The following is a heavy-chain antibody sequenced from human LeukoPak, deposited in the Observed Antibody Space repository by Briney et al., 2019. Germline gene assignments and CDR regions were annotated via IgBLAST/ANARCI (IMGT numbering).Heavy chain of an antibody. CDR2: IYYSGST. J-gene: IGHJ4*02. CDR3: AREDSGFAGYFDY. Sequence: KISQTLSLTCTVSGGSISSGGYYWSWIRQHPGKGLEWIGYIYYSGSTYYNPSLKSRVTISVDTSKNQFSLKLSSVTAADTAVYYCAREDSGFAGYFDYWGQGTLVTVSS. CDR1: GGSISSGGYY. V-gene: IGHV4-31*03. D-gene: IGHD3-10*01.